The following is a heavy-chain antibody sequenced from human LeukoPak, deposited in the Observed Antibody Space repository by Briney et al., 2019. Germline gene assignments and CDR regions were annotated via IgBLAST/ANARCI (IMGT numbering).Heavy chain of an antibody. V-gene: IGHV4-34*01. CDR3: ARDPGIAAHWFDP. J-gene: IGHJ5*02. CDR1: GGSFSSYY. D-gene: IGHD6-13*01. Sequence: SETLSLTCAFYGGSFSSYYWSGIRQPPGKGLEGIGEINHSGSTNYNPSLKSRVTISVDTYKNQFSLKRSSVTAADTAVYCCARDPGIAAHWFDPGGEGTLVTVSS. CDR2: INHSGST.